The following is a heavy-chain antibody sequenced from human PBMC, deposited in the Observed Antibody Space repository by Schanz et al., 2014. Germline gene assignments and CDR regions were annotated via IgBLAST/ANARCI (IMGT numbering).Heavy chain of an antibody. CDR3: AREVGGSFGQHY. D-gene: IGHD1-26*01. CDR1: GFTFSAYW. CDR2: IKTDGSEK. J-gene: IGHJ4*02. V-gene: IGHV3-7*01. Sequence: EVQLVESGGGLVQPGGSLRLSCAASGFTFSAYWMTWVPQAPGKGLAWVGNIKTDGSEKFYVDSGKGRFTISRENAKNLMYLHLNSLRAEDTAVYYCAREVGGSFGQHYWGQGALVTVSS.